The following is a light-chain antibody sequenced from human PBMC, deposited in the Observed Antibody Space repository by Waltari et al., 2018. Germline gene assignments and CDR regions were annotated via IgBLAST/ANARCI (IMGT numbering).Light chain of an antibody. J-gene: IGKJ3*01. V-gene: IGKV1-27*01. CDR3: QSGFT. CDR1: QGISNY. CDR2: AAS. Sequence: RVTITCRASQGISNYLAWYQQKPGKVPKLLIYAASTLQSGVPSRFSGSGSGTDFTLTISSLQPEDVATYYCQSGFTFGPGTKVDIK.